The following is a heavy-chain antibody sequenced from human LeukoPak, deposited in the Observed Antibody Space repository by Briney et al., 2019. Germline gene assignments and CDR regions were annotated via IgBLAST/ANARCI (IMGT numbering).Heavy chain of an antibody. CDR3: AVDLASGTYDY. Sequence: GGSLRLSCAASGFTFSIYCMNWVRQAPGKGREWVSSISSSSRYISYADSVKGRFTIYRDNAKNSLYLQMNSLRAEDTAVYYCAVDLASGTYDYWGQGTLVTVSS. CDR1: GFTFSIYC. V-gene: IGHV3-21*01. D-gene: IGHD3-10*01. CDR2: ISSSSRYI. J-gene: IGHJ4*02.